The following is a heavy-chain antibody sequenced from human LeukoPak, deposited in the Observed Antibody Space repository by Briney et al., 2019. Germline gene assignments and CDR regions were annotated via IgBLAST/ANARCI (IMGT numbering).Heavy chain of an antibody. V-gene: IGHV2-5*02. CDR3: AHRLSTTRFDWFDP. Sequence: SGPTLVNPTQTLTLTCTFSGFSLSTSGVGVGWIRQPPGKALEWLALIYWDDDKRYSPSLKSRVTITKDTSKNQVVLRMTNMDPVDTATYYCAHRLSTTRFDWFDPWGQGTLVTVSS. D-gene: IGHD1-7*01. J-gene: IGHJ5*02. CDR2: IYWDDDK. CDR1: GFSLSTSGVG.